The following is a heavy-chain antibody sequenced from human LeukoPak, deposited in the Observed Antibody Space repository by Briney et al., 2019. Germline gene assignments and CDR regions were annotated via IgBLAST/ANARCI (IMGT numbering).Heavy chain of an antibody. CDR1: GGTFNNNA. J-gene: IGHJ5*02. V-gene: IGHV1-69*13. D-gene: IGHD3-16*01. Sequence: SVKVSFTTSGGTFNNNAINWVRQAPGQGLEWMGGFIPFYDTRSSAQKFQGRVTISADESTSTIFLELNNLRSDDTAVYYCARMEGYSYSDSWGQGTLVIVSS. CDR3: ARMEGYSYSDS. CDR2: FIPFYDTR.